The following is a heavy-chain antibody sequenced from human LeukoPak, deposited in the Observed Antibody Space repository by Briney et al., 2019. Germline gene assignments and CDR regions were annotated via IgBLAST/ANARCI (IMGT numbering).Heavy chain of an antibody. V-gene: IGHV1-18*01. Sequence: ASVKVSCKASGYTFTSYGISWVRQAPGQGLEWMGWISAYNGNTNYAQKLQGRVTMTTDTSTSTAYTELRSLRSDDTAVYYCARVLVYSSSSYMDVWGKGTTVTVSS. J-gene: IGHJ6*03. CDR3: ARVLVYSSSSYMDV. D-gene: IGHD6-6*01. CDR1: GYTFTSYG. CDR2: ISAYNGNT.